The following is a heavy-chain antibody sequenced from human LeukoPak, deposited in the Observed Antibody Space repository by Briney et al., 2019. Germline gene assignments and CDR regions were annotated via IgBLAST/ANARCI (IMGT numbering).Heavy chain of an antibody. CDR2: INSDGSST. V-gene: IGHV3-74*01. CDR3: AKGGSRHADY. Sequence: GGSLRLSCAASGITFSSYWMHWVRQAPGKGLVWVSRINSDGSSTSYADSVKGRFTISRDNAKNTLYLQMNSLRGEDTAVYYCAKGGSRHADYWGQGTLVTVSS. CDR1: GITFSSYW. D-gene: IGHD6-13*01. J-gene: IGHJ4*02.